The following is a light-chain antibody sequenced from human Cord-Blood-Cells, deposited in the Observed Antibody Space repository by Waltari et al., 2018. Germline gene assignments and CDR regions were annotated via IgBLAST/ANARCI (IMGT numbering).Light chain of an antibody. V-gene: IGKV4-1*01. CDR3: QQYYSTMYS. CDR1: QSVLYSSNNKNY. CDR2: WAS. Sequence: DSVMTQFPHSLGLSLHERATIHVKSRQSVLYSSNNKNYLAWYQQKPGQPPKLLLYWASTRESGVHDRFSGSGSGTDFTLTISSLQAEDVAVYYCQQYYSTMYSFGQGTKLEIK. J-gene: IGKJ2*03.